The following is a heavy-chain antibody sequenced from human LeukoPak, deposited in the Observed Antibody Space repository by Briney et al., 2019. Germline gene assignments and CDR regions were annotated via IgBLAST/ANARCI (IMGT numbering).Heavy chain of an antibody. D-gene: IGHD3-3*01. CDR1: GGSISSYY. CDR3: ARLSVWSGYYRNPGEDYYYYGMDV. V-gene: IGHV4-59*01. J-gene: IGHJ6*02. Sequence: TASETLSLTCTVSGGSISSYYWSWIRQPPGKGLEWIGYIYYSGSTNYNPSLKSRVTISVDTSKNQFSLKLSSVTAADTAVYYCARLSVWSGYYRNPGEDYYYYGMDVWGQGTTVTVSS. CDR2: IYYSGST.